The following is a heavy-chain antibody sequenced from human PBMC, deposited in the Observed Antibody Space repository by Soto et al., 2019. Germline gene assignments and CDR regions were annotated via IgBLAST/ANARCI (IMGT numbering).Heavy chain of an antibody. J-gene: IGHJ4*02. CDR3: ASHSSGLVGLSY. V-gene: IGHV4-39*01. Sequence: SQTLSLTCTVSGGSISSSSYYWGWIRQPPGKGLEWIGSIYYSGSTYYNPSLKSRVTISVDTSKNQFSLKLSSVTAADTAVYYCASHSSGLVGLSYWGQGTLVTVSS. CDR1: GGSISSSSYY. D-gene: IGHD6-19*01. CDR2: IYYSGST.